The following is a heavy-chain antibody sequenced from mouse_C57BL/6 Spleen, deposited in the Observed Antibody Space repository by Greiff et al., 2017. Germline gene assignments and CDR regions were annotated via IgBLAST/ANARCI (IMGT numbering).Heavy chain of an antibody. Sequence: EVQVVESGGGLVKPGGSLKLSCAASGFTFSDYGMHWVRQAPEKGLEWVAYISSGSSTIYYADTVKGRFTISREHAKNTLFLQMTSLRSEDTARYYCERPPFDVWGTGTTVTVSS. CDR1: GFTFSDYG. J-gene: IGHJ1*03. CDR2: ISSGSSTI. CDR3: ERPPFDV. V-gene: IGHV5-17*01.